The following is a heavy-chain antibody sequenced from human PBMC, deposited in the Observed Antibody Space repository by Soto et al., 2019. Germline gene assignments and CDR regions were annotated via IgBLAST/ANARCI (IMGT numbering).Heavy chain of an antibody. D-gene: IGHD6-13*01. V-gene: IGHV3-21*01. Sequence: PGGSLRLSCAASGFTFSSYSMNWVRQAPGKGLEWVSSISSSSSYIYYADSVKGRFTISRDNAKNSLYLQMNSLRAEDTAVYYCAREQGIAAAAPDYWGQGTLVTVSS. J-gene: IGHJ4*02. CDR2: ISSSSSYI. CDR3: AREQGIAAAAPDY. CDR1: GFTFSSYS.